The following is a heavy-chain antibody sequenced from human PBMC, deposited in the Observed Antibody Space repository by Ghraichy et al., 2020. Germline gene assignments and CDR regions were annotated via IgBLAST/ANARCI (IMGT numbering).Heavy chain of an antibody. D-gene: IGHD3-10*01. CDR2: IYSGGST. CDR3: ARSYAYYYGSGTPGYFDY. V-gene: IGHV3-66*01. Sequence: GSLRLSCAASGFTVSSNYMSWVRQPPGKGLEWVSVIYSGGSTYYADSVKGRFTISRDNSKNTLYLQMNSLRAEDTAVYYCARSYAYYYGSGTPGYFDYWGQGTLVTVSS. CDR1: GFTVSSNY. J-gene: IGHJ4*02.